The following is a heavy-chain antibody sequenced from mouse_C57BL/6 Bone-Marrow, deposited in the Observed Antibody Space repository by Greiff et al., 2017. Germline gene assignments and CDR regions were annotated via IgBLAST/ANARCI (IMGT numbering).Heavy chain of an antibody. CDR1: GFTFSSYG. V-gene: IGHV5-6*02. D-gene: IGHD1-2*01. CDR3: ARRLLRPCDY. CDR2: ISSGGSYT. Sequence: EVMLVESGGDLVKPGGSLKLSCAASGFTFSSYGMSWVRQTPDKRLEWVATISSGGSYTYYPDSVKGRFTISRDNAKNTLYLQMSSLKSEDTAMYYCARRLLRPCDYWGQGTSVTVSS. J-gene: IGHJ4*01.